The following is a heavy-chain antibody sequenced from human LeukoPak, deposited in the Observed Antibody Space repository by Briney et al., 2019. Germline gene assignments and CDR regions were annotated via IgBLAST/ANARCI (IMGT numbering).Heavy chain of an antibody. D-gene: IGHD2-21*02. Sequence: SGTLSLTCAVSGGSFSSSNWWSWIRQPPGKGLEWIGSIYYSGSTNYNPSLKSRVTISLDTSGNQFSLKLSSVTAADTAVYYCASGYCGGACQLGGVDMWGQGTMVTVSS. CDR3: ASGYCGGACQLGGVDM. CDR2: IYYSGST. J-gene: IGHJ3*02. V-gene: IGHV4-4*02. CDR1: GGSFSSSNW.